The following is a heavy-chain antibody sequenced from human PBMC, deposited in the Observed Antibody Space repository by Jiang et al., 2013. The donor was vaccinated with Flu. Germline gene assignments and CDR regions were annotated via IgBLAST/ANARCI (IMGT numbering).Heavy chain of an antibody. D-gene: IGHD6-19*01. Sequence: CAASGFSFDDYSMHWVRQAPGKGLEWVSLISRDGDRTYYADSVKGRFTISRDNSKNSLYLQMNSLRTEDTGLYYCAKEHSTGWPNFDSWGQGTLVTVSS. CDR3: AKEHSTGWPNFDS. J-gene: IGHJ4*02. CDR2: ISRDGDRT. CDR1: GFSFDDYS. V-gene: IGHV3-43*01.